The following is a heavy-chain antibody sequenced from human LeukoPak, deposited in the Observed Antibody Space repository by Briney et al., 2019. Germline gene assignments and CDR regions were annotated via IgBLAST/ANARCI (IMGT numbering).Heavy chain of an antibody. D-gene: IGHD3-16*01. CDR1: GFIISNYA. CDR2: IYASGSSN. V-gene: IGHV3-23*01. J-gene: IGHJ4*02. Sequence: GASLRLSCAAAGFIISNYAISWVRQAPGEVLGWVSSIYASGSSNYSADSVKGRFTISRDNSKNTLYLHMNSLRAEDTYVYYCARSRGSDYWGQGTLVTVSS. CDR3: ARSRGSDY.